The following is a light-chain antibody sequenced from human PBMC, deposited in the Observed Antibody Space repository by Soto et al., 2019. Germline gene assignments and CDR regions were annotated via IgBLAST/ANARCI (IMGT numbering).Light chain of an antibody. CDR2: GAS. Sequence: VLTQSQGTLSLSPGGIATLSCRASQSVSSSYLSWYQHKRGQAPRLLMYGASSRATGVPDWFSGWGSGTDFTLTISRLEPEDFAVYYCHQYGTSPQTFGQGTKVDIK. V-gene: IGKV3-20*01. CDR3: HQYGTSPQT. CDR1: QSVSSSY. J-gene: IGKJ1*01.